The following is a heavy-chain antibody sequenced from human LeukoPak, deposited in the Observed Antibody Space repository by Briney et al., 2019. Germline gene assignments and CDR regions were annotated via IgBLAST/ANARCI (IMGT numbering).Heavy chain of an antibody. J-gene: IGHJ3*02. CDR2: IIPGNSDT. Sequence: GESLKISCKGSGYSFTSNCIGRVSHMPGKDREGWGSIIPGNSDTRYSPSFQGRVTISANKTFSTAYHQWGSLKASDTAIYYCARLVSASFASGGHTYDAYDIWGQGTMVTVSP. V-gene: IGHV5-51*01. D-gene: IGHD2-15*01. CDR3: ARLVSASFASGGHTYDAYDI. CDR1: GYSFTSNC.